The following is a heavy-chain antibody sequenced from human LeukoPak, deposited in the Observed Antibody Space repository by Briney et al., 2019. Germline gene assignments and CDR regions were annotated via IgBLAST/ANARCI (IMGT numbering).Heavy chain of an antibody. CDR1: GFTVSSHY. V-gene: IGHV3-66*01. J-gene: IGHJ5*02. CDR3: ARRKPPHWFDP. Sequence: HPGESLRLSCAASGFTVSSHYMSWVRQAPGKGLEWVSVIYSGGSTYYADSVKGRFTISRENSKNTLYLQMNSLRAEDTAVYYCARRKPPHWFDPWGQGTLVTVSS. D-gene: IGHD1-14*01. CDR2: IYSGGST.